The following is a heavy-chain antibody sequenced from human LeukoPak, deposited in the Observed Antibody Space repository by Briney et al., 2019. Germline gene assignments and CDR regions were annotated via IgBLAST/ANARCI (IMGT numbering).Heavy chain of an antibody. CDR1: GFTFSDYY. V-gene: IGHV3-21*01. D-gene: IGHD3-3*01. CDR2: ISSSSSYI. Sequence: PGGSLRLSCAASGFTFSDYYMSWVRQAPGKGLEWVSSISSSSSYIYYADSVKGRFTISRDNAKNSLYLQMNSLRAEDTAVYYCARAVYDFWSGYYGPDAFDIWGQGQWSPSLQ. CDR3: ARAVYDFWSGYYGPDAFDI. J-gene: IGHJ3*02.